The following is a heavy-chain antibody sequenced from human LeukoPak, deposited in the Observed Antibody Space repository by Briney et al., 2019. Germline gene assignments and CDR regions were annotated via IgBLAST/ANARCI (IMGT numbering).Heavy chain of an antibody. V-gene: IGHV4-39*01. CDR3: ARQGVRRSIAVAGIDY. CDR1: GGSISSSSYY. CDR2: IYYSGST. D-gene: IGHD6-19*01. Sequence: SETLSLTCTDSGGSISSSSYYWGWIRRPPGKGLEWIGSIYYSGSTYYNPSLKSRVTISVDTSKNQFSLKLSSVTAADTAVYYCARQGVRRSIAVAGIDYWGQGTLVTVSS. J-gene: IGHJ4*02.